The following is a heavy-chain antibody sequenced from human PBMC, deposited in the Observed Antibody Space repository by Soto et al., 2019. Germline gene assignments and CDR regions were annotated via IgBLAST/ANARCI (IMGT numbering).Heavy chain of an antibody. CDR1: GFNLSSNY. D-gene: IGHD6-13*01. CDR2: IYSGGST. Sequence: GGFLRLFCAASGFNLSSNYMSWVRQAPGKGLEWVSVIYSGGSTYYADSVKGRFTISRDNSKNTLYLQMNSLRAEDTAVYYCARVPAAGIFDYWGQGTLVTVSS. V-gene: IGHV3-66*01. J-gene: IGHJ4*02. CDR3: ARVPAAGIFDY.